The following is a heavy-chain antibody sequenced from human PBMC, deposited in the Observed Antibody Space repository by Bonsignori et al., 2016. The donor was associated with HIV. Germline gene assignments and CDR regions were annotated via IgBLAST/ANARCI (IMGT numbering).Heavy chain of an antibody. Sequence: GESLKISCAASGFTFNNYAMSWVRQAPGKGLEWVSAISGSGDRTYSADSVKGRFTISSDNSKNTLYLQMNSLRAEDTAVYYCARQPAFHFDSRTYFEYWGQGTLVTVSS. CDR2: ISGSGDRT. CDR1: GFTFNNYA. D-gene: IGHD3-22*01. J-gene: IGHJ4*02. V-gene: IGHV3-23*01. CDR3: ARQPAFHFDSRTYFEY.